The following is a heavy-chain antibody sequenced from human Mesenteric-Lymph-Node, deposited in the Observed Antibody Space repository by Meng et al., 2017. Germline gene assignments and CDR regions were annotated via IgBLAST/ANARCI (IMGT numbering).Heavy chain of an antibody. CDR3: ARDPVGADFDY. J-gene: IGHJ4*02. D-gene: IGHD1-26*01. V-gene: IGHV4-4*02. CDR2: IYHSGST. Sequence: HVQLQESCPGLVEPSATLSLTCAGAGGSISRINWWSGDRQPPGKGLEWIGEIYHSGSTNYNPSLKSRVTISVDKSKNQFSLKLSSVTAADTAVYYCARDPVGADFDYWGQGTLVTVSS. CDR1: GGSISRINW.